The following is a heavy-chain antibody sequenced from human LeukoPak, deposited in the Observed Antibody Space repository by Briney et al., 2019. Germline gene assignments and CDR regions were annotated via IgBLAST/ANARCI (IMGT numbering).Heavy chain of an antibody. J-gene: IGHJ5*02. Sequence: GESLKISCKGSGFHFPTHWIGWVRQTPEKGLEWMGIIFPGDSDTIYSPSFQGQVTISADKSINTAYLQWSSLKASDSALYFCAKSSSYKLAWFDPWGQGTLVTVSS. V-gene: IGHV5-51*01. CDR3: AKSSSYKLAWFDP. CDR1: GFHFPTHW. D-gene: IGHD5-12*01. CDR2: IFPGDSDT.